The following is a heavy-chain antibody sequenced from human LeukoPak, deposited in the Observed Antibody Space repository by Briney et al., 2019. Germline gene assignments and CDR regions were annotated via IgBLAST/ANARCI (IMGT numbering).Heavy chain of an antibody. J-gene: IGHJ4*02. CDR3: ARGDDILTGYYTFDY. V-gene: IGHV3-48*03. D-gene: IGHD3-9*01. Sequence: GGSLRLSCAASGFTFSSYEMNWVRQAPGKGLEWVSYISSSGSTIYYADSVKGRFTISRDSAKNSLYLQMNSLRAEDTAVYYCARGDDILTGYYTFDYWGQGTLVTVSS. CDR1: GFTFSSYE. CDR2: ISSSGSTI.